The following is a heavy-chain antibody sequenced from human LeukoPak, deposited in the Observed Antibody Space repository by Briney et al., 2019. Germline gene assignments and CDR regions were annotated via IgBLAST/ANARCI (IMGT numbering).Heavy chain of an antibody. V-gene: IGHV4-39*01. D-gene: IGHD2-15*01. J-gene: IGHJ5*02. CDR3: VRSKCSGTVFDP. Sequence: SETLSLTCTVSGDSDITNAYYWGWIRQPPGKGLEWIGSGYYDGRSYYSPSLKSRVIVFVDTSKNQYSLKLSSVTAADTAVYFCVRSKCSGTVFDPWGQGTLVTVSS. CDR2: GYYDGRS. CDR1: GDSDITNAYY.